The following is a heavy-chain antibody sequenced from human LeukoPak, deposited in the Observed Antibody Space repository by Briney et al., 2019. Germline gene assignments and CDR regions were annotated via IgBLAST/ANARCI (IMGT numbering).Heavy chain of an antibody. CDR2: ISYDGSNK. J-gene: IGHJ6*02. D-gene: IGHD3-10*01. Sequence: PGGSLRLSCAASGFTFSSYGMHWVRQAPGKGLEWVAVISYDGSNKYYADSVKGRFTISRDNSKNTLYLQMNSLRAEDTAVYYCAKDRVTMVRGGSMDVWGQGTTVTVSS. CDR3: AKDRVTMVRGGSMDV. CDR1: GFTFSSYG. V-gene: IGHV3-30*18.